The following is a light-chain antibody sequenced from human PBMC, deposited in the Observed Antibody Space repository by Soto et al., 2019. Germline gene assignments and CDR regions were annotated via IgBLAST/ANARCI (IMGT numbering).Light chain of an antibody. J-gene: IGLJ1*01. V-gene: IGLV2-8*01. CDR2: EVT. Sequence: QSVLTQPPSASGSPGQSVTISCTGTSSDIGGYNYVSWYQQHPGKAPKLMIYEVTSRPSGVPDRFSGSKSGNTASLTVSGLQAEDEADYYCSSYAGSNNPDVFGTGTKLTVL. CDR1: SSDIGGYNY. CDR3: SSYAGSNNPDV.